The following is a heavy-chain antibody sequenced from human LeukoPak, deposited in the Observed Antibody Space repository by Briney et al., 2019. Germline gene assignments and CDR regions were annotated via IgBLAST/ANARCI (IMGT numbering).Heavy chain of an antibody. Sequence: SETLSLTCTVSGGSIGSSSYYWGWIRQPPGKGLEWIGSIYYSGSTYYNPSLKSRVTISVDTSKNQFSLKLSSVTAADTAVYYCARRGRITVFGVVPDYMDVWGKGTTVTVSS. V-gene: IGHV4-39*07. CDR3: ARRGRITVFGVVPDYMDV. CDR2: IYYSGST. CDR1: GGSIGSSSYY. D-gene: IGHD3-3*01. J-gene: IGHJ6*03.